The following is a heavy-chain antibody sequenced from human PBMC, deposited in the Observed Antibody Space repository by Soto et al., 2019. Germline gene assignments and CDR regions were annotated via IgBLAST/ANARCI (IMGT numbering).Heavy chain of an antibody. CDR2: INHSGST. D-gene: IGHD3-22*01. V-gene: IGHV4-34*01. Sequence: SESLSLTCAAYGECFSVYYWGGIRQPPGKGLEWIGEINHSGSTNYNPSLKSLVTISVDTSKTQFSLKLSSVTAADTAVYYCARVSYYYDSSGYSPAYYFDYWGQGTLVTVSS. CDR1: GECFSVYY. J-gene: IGHJ4*02. CDR3: ARVSYYYDSSGYSPAYYFDY.